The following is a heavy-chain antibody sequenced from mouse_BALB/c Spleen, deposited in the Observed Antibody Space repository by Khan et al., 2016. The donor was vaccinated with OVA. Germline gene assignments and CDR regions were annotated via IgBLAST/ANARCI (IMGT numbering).Heavy chain of an antibody. Sequence: QVQLKESGPGLVAPSQSLSITCTVSGFSLSRYSVHWVRQPPGKGLEWLGIMWSGGSTDSNSALKSRLSISKDNSASHVSLKLNSLQTEDSARYYCARSRDGGSYWYFDVWGAGTTVTVSS. CDR1: GFSLSRYS. CDR3: ARSRDGGSYWYFDV. D-gene: IGHD3-3*01. J-gene: IGHJ1*01. V-gene: IGHV2-6-4*01. CDR2: MWSGGST.